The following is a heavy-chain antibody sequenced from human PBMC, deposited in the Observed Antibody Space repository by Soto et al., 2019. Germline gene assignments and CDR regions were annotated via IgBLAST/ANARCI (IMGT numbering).Heavy chain of an antibody. D-gene: IGHD2-21*01. CDR2: ISGSGGST. J-gene: IGHJ6*03. V-gene: IGHV3-23*01. Sequence: GGSLRLSCAASGFTFSSYAMSWVRQAPGKGLEWVSAISGSGGSTYYADSVKGRFTISRDNSKNTLYLQMNSLRAEDTAVYYCGGVIANPLYYYYYYMDVWGKGTTVTVSS. CDR1: GFTFSSYA. CDR3: GGVIANPLYYYYYYMDV.